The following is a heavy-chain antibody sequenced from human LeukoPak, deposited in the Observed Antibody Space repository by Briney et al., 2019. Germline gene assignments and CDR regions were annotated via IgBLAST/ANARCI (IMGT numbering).Heavy chain of an antibody. J-gene: IGHJ4*02. CDR1: GFTFSSYS. Sequence: PGGSLRLSCAASGFTFSSYSMNWVRQAPGKGLEWVSYISSSSSTIYYADSVKGRFTISRDNAKNSLYLQMNSLRAEDTAVYYCAKPSGIAVDYWGQGTLVTVSS. V-gene: IGHV3-48*04. CDR2: ISSSSSTI. D-gene: IGHD3-10*01. CDR3: AKPSGIAVDY.